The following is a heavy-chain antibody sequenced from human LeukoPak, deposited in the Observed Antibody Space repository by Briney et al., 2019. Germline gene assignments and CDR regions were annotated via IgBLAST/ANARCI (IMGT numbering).Heavy chain of an antibody. CDR1: GPTFSIYW. V-gene: IGHV3-7*01. CDR3: ARLMFLWPPIYFDY. Sequence: GGSLRLSCAASGPTFSIYWMSWVRQAPGKGLEWVANIKQDRSETFYVDSVKGRFTISRDNARNSVYLQMNSLRAEDTAVYYCARLMFLWPPIYFDYWGQGTLVTVSS. D-gene: IGHD2-8*01. J-gene: IGHJ4*02. CDR2: IKQDRSET.